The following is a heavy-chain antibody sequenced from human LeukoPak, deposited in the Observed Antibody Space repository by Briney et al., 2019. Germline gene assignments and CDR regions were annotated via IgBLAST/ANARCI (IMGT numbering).Heavy chain of an antibody. D-gene: IGHD4-17*01. CDR1: EFSVSSNY. V-gene: IGHV3-66*01. Sequence: GGSLRLSCAVAEFSVSSNYINWVRQAPGKGLEWVSVTPSGTSTYYADSVKGRFTISRDNSKNTLYLQMNSLTAEDTAVYYCVGTSVTTSIDYWGQGTLVTVSS. J-gene: IGHJ4*02. CDR3: VGTSVTTSIDY. CDR2: TPSGTST.